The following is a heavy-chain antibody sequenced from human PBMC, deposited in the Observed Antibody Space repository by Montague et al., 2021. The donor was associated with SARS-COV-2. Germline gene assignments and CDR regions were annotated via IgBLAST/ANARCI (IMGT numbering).Heavy chain of an antibody. V-gene: IGHV4-39*01. CDR3: ARGLVGWFDP. J-gene: IGHJ5*02. CDR1: GGSISSSSYY. D-gene: IGHD3/OR15-3a*01. Sequence: SETLSLTCTVPGGSISSSSYYWGWIRQPPGKGLEWIGSIYYSGSSYYNPSLKSRVTISVDTSKNQFSLKLSSVTAADTAVYYCARGLVGWFDPWGQGTLVTVSS. CDR2: IYYSGSS.